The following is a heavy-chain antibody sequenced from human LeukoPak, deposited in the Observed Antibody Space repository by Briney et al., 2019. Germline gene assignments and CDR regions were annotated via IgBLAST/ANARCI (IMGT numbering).Heavy chain of an antibody. J-gene: IGHJ6*03. CDR2: IYIGGST. CDR1: GFTVSSNY. CDR3: AKAYYYGSGSYYMGWYYMDV. V-gene: IGHV3-53*01. D-gene: IGHD3-10*01. Sequence: GGSLRLSCAASGFTVSSNYMSWVRQAPGKGLEWVSVIYIGGSTYSADSVKGRFTISRDNSKNTLYLQMNGLRAEDTAVYYCAKAYYYGSGSYYMGWYYMDVWGKGTTVTVSS.